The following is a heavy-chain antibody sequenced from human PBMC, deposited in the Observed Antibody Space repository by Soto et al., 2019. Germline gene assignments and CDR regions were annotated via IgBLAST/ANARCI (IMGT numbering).Heavy chain of an antibody. CDR1: GFTFSDYY. Sequence: GGSLRLSCAASGFTFSDYYMSWIRQAPGKGLEWVSYISCIGSTIYYADSVKGRFTISRDNAKNSLYLQMNSLRAEDTAVYYCARDVYGDYVDYWGQGTLVTVSS. D-gene: IGHD4-17*01. J-gene: IGHJ4*02. CDR3: ARDVYGDYVDY. CDR2: ISCIGSTI. V-gene: IGHV3-11*01.